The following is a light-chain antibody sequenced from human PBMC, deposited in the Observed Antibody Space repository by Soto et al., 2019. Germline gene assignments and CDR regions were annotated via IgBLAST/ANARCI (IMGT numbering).Light chain of an antibody. V-gene: IGKV3-15*01. CDR1: QSVSSN. J-gene: IGKJ5*01. CDR3: QHYNNWPPIT. Sequence: EIVLTQSPGTLSLSPGERATLSCRASQSVSSNLAWYQQKPGQAPRLLIYGASIRATGIPARFSGSGSGTEFTLTISSLQSEDFAVYYCQHYNNWPPITFGQGTRLEIK. CDR2: GAS.